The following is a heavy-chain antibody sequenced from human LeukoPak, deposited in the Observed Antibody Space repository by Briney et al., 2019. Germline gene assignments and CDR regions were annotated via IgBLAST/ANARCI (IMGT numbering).Heavy chain of an antibody. V-gene: IGHV3-23*01. D-gene: IGHD2-8*02. CDR1: GFTFSNYA. J-gene: IGHJ5*02. Sequence: PGGSLRLSCAAPGFTFSNYAMSWVRQAPGKGLEWISGISGSGGSTYYADSVKGRFTISRDNSKNTLYLQMNSLRAEDTAVFYCAKDPRDCTGGTCPPAGGYSFDPWGQGNLVAVS. CDR2: ISGSGGST. CDR3: AKDPRDCTGGTCPPAGGYSFDP.